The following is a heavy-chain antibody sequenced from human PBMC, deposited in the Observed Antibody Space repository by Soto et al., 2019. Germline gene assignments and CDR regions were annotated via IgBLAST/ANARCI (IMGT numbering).Heavy chain of an antibody. D-gene: IGHD3-10*01. CDR1: GYTFTAYY. CDR2: INPKFGDT. J-gene: IGHJ6*02. Sequence: QVQLVQSGAEVKEPGDSVRVSCEASGYTFTAYYIHWVRQAPGQGLEWMGWINPKFGDTTYAQDFQGRVSMTRDMSISTVYMALSRLTSDDTAIYYCARNLDYYYAPGSGKGHGFWGQGTTVTVFS. CDR3: ARNLDYYYAPGSGKGHGF. V-gene: IGHV1-2*02.